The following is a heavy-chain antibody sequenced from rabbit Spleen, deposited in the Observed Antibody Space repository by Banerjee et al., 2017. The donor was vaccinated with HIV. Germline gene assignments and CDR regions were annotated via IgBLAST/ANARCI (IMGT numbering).Heavy chain of an antibody. CDR1: GFDFSGVYC. CDR3: ARNANGGWDL. Sequence: QEQLVESGGGLVQPGGSLKLSCKASGFDFSGVYCMCWVRQAPGKGPEWIACIRADDSGSTYYASWAKGRFTISKTSSTTVTLQMTSLTAADTATYFCARNANGGWDLWGPGTLVTVS. D-gene: IGHD4-1*01. CDR2: IRADDSGST. V-gene: IGHV1S45*01. J-gene: IGHJ6*01.